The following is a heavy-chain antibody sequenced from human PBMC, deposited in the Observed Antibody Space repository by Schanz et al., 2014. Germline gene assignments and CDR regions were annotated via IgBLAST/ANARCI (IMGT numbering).Heavy chain of an antibody. D-gene: IGHD3-22*01. CDR3: ARPPHDSSGYYPFDY. J-gene: IGHJ4*02. V-gene: IGHV3-48*01. Sequence: EVHLLESGGGLVQPGGSLRLSCAASGFSFGTYAMSWVRQAPGKGLEWVSYISGSSRTIYYADSMKGRFTVSRDNAENALYLQMNSLRAEDTAVYYCARPPHDSSGYYPFDYWGQGTLVTVSS. CDR2: ISGSSRTI. CDR1: GFSFGTYA.